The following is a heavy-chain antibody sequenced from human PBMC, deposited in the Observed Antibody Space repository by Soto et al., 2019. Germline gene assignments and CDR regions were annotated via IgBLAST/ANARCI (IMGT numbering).Heavy chain of an antibody. Sequence: GGSLRLSCAASGFTFSSYAMSWVRQAPGKGLEWVSAISGSGGSTYYADSVKGRFTISRDNSKNTLYLQMNSLRAEDTAVYYCAKSTYSSSWYNWFDPWGQGTLVTVSS. D-gene: IGHD6-13*01. CDR2: ISGSGGST. CDR1: GFTFSSYA. V-gene: IGHV3-23*01. CDR3: AKSTYSSSWYNWFDP. J-gene: IGHJ5*02.